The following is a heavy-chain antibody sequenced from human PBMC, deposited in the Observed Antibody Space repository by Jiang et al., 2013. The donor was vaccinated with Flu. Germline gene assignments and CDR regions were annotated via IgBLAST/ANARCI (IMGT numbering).Heavy chain of an antibody. CDR3: ARGPYSSHDAFDI. CDR1: GGSFSGYY. D-gene: IGHD2-15*01. CDR2: ISHSGNT. V-gene: IGHV4-34*01. J-gene: IGHJ3*02. Sequence: LLKPSETLSLTCAVYGGSFSGYYWSWVRQPPGKGLEWIGEISHSGNTNYDPSLKSRVTISLDTSKNQFSLKLSSVTAADTAMYYCARGPYSSHDAFDIWGQGTMVTVSS.